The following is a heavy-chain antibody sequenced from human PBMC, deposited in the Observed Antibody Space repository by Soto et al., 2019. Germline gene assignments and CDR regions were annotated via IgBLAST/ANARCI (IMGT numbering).Heavy chain of an antibody. V-gene: IGHV4-31*03. D-gene: IGHD2-15*01. CDR2: INHSGST. Sequence: SETLSLTCTVSGGSISSGGYYWSWIRQHPGKGLEWIGEINHSGSTNYNPSLKSRVTISVDTSKNQFSLKLSSVTAADTAVYYCARRFYCSGGSCYSNWFDPWGQGTLVTVSS. CDR1: GGSISSGGYY. CDR3: ARRFYCSGGSCYSNWFDP. J-gene: IGHJ5*02.